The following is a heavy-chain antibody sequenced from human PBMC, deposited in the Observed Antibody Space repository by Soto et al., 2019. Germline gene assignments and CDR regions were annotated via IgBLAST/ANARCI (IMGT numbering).Heavy chain of an antibody. CDR1: GYTLTELS. CDR3: AISGHDLRVASYGMDV. V-gene: IGHV1-24*01. D-gene: IGHD2-15*01. CDR2: FDPEDGET. Sequence: ASVKVSCKVSGYTLTELSMHWVRQAPGKGLEWMGGFDPEDGETIYAQKFQGRVTMTEDTSTDTAYMELSSLRSEDTAVYYCAISGHDLRVASYGMDVWSQGTTVTVSS. J-gene: IGHJ6*02.